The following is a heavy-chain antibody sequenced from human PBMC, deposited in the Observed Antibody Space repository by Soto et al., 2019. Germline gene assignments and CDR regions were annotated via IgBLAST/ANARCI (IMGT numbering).Heavy chain of an antibody. CDR2: ISSGSEYI. J-gene: IGHJ6*02. V-gene: IGHV3-21*01. Sequence: EMQLVESGGGLVKPGGSLRLLWAASGFTFSTYGMNWVRQAPGKGLEWVSSISSGSEYIYYADSLKGRLTISRDNARNSLYLQLNSLRAEDTAVYYCATDGAAGSVMEVWGQGTTVTVSS. CDR1: GFTFSTYG. CDR3: ATDGAAGSVMEV. D-gene: IGHD6-13*01.